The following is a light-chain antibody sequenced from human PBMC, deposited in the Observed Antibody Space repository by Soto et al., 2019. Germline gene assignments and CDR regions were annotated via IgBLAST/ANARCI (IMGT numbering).Light chain of an antibody. J-gene: IGKJ1*01. Sequence: EIVLTQSPGTLSLSPGERATLSCRASQSVSSNYLAWYQHKPGQAPRLLIYDASRRATGIPDRFSGSGSGTDFTLTISRLEPEDFAVYYCQQYGSSPPWMFGQGTKVETK. CDR3: QQYGSSPPWM. CDR1: QSVSSNY. CDR2: DAS. V-gene: IGKV3-20*01.